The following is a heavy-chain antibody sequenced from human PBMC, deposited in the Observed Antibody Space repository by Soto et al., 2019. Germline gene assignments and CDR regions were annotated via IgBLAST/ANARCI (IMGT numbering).Heavy chain of an antibody. Sequence: RASVKVSCKASGYTFTGYYMHWVRQAPGQGLEWMGWINPNSGGTNYAQKFQGWVTMTRDTSISTAYMELSRLRSDDTAVYYCARGGDIVVVVAATGNWFDPWGQGTLVTVSS. V-gene: IGHV1-2*04. D-gene: IGHD2-15*01. CDR1: GYTFTGYY. J-gene: IGHJ5*02. CDR3: ARGGDIVVVVAATGNWFDP. CDR2: INPNSGGT.